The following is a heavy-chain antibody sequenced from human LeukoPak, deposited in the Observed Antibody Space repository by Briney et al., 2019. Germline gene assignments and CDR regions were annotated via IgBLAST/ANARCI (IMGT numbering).Heavy chain of an antibody. CDR2: INHSGST. CDR1: GGSFSGYY. D-gene: IGHD6-19*01. CDR3: ARSGYSSGWYLNKDYYYYYGMDV. J-gene: IGHJ6*02. V-gene: IGHV4-34*01. Sequence: PSETLSLTCAVYGGSFSGYYWSWIRQPPGKGLEWIGEINHSGSTNYNPSLKSRVTISLDTSKNQFSLKLSSVTAADTAVYYCARSGYSSGWYLNKDYYYYYGMDVWGQGTTVTVSS.